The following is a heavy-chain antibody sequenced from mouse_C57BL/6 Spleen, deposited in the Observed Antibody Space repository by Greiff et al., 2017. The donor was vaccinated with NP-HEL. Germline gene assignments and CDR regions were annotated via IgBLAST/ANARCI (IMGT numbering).Heavy chain of an antibody. J-gene: IGHJ2*01. Sequence: EVQGVESGEGLVKPGGSLKLSCAASGFTFSSYAMSWVRQTPEKRLEWVAYISSGGDYIYYADTVKGRFTISRDNARNTLYLQMSSLKSEDTAMYYCTRDYYDYDALDYWGQGTTLTVSS. D-gene: IGHD2-4*01. CDR2: ISSGGDYI. CDR1: GFTFSSYA. V-gene: IGHV5-9-1*02. CDR3: TRDYYDYDALDY.